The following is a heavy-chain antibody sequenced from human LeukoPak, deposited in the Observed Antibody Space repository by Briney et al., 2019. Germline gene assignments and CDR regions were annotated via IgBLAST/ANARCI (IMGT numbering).Heavy chain of an antibody. CDR2: IFYSGTT. Sequence: KPSETLSLTCTVSGGAISGYYWSWIRQPPGKGLEWIGYIFYSGTTNYNPSLKSRVTISVDTSKKRFSLKLSSVTAADTAVYYCARHGTSGTNLNWFDPWGQGTLVTVSS. V-gene: IGHV4-59*08. CDR1: GGAISGYY. D-gene: IGHD1-1*01. CDR3: ARHGTSGTNLNWFDP. J-gene: IGHJ5*02.